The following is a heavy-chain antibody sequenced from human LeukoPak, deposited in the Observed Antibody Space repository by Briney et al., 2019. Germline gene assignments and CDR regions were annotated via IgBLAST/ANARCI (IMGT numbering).Heavy chain of an antibody. CDR2: ISYSGST. CDR1: GGSISSDH. Sequence: PSETLSLTCTVSGGSISSDHWTWIRQPPGKGPEWIARISYSGSTNYNPSLKSRVTISLDSSKNQFSLRLSSVTPADTAAYYCASLPIDSSTGTFGWFDPWGQGTLVTVSS. D-gene: IGHD1-14*01. CDR3: ASLPIDSSTGTFGWFDP. V-gene: IGHV4-59*01. J-gene: IGHJ5*02.